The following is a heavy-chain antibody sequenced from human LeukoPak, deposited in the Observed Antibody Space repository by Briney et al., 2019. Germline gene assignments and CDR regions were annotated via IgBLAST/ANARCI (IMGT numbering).Heavy chain of an antibody. CDR3: AREHNDYGDY. D-gene: IGHD5-24*01. CDR1: GFTFSSYS. J-gene: IGHJ4*02. Sequence: GGSLRLSCAASGFTFSSYSMNWVRQAPGKGLEWVSYISSSSTIYYADSVKGRFTISRDNAKNSLYLQMNSLRDEDTAVYYCAREHNDYGDYWGQGTLVTVSS. V-gene: IGHV3-48*02. CDR2: ISSSSTI.